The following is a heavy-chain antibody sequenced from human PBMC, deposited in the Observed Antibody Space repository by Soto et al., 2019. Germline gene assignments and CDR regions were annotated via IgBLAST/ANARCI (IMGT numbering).Heavy chain of an antibody. Sequence: QVQLVQSGAEVKKPGSSVKDSCKASGGTFSGYIISWVRQAPGQGLEWMGRIIPILGIANYAQKFQGRVTITADKSTSTAYMELSSLRSEDTAVYYCARFPQTAIVGAAYFDYWGQGTLVTVSS. CDR2: IIPILGIA. J-gene: IGHJ4*02. CDR3: ARFPQTAIVGAAYFDY. D-gene: IGHD1-26*01. V-gene: IGHV1-69*02. CDR1: GGTFSGYI.